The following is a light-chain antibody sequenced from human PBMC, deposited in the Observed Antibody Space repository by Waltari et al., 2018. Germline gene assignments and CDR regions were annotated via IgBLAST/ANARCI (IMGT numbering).Light chain of an antibody. CDR1: QRIGRD. V-gene: IGKV3-15*01. CDR3: QHFNNWPPWA. J-gene: IGKJ1*01. CDR2: SAT. Sequence: EILMTQSPATLSVSPGERATLSCRASQRIGRDLAWYQQRPGQAPRPLIYSATVRATGVPARFSASGSGTEFTLTISSLQSEDVAVYYCQHFNNWPPWAFGQGTKVEIK.